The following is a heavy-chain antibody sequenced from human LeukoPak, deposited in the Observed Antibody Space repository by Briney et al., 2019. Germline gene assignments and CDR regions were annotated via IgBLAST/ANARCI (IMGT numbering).Heavy chain of an antibody. CDR2: IYTSGST. J-gene: IGHJ4*02. V-gene: IGHV4-61*02. Sequence: SETLSLTCTVSGGSISSGSYYWSWIRQPAGKGLEWIGRIYTSGSTNYNPSLKSRVTISVDTSKNQFSLKLSSVTAADTAVYYCARESSWYEGYFDYWGQGTLVTVSS. D-gene: IGHD6-13*01. CDR1: GGSISSGSYY. CDR3: ARESSWYEGYFDY.